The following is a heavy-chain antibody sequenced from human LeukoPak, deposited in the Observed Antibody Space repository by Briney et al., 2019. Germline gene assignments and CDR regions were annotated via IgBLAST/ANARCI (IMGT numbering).Heavy chain of an antibody. D-gene: IGHD6-13*01. J-gene: IGHJ4*02. V-gene: IGHV4-34*01. CDR1: GGSISSYY. Sequence: PSEALSLTCTVSGGSISSYYWSWIRQPPGKGLEWIGEINHSGSTNYNPSLKGRVTISVDTSKNQFSLKLRSVTAADTAVYYCARVVGKYSSSWYYWGQGTLVTVSS. CDR3: ARVVGKYSSSWYY. CDR2: INHSGST.